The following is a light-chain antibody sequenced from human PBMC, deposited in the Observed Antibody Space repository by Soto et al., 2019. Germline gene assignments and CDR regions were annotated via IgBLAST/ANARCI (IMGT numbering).Light chain of an antibody. CDR2: DAS. V-gene: IGKV3-11*01. CDR3: QHFGSSRGT. CDR1: QSVSSY. J-gene: IGKJ5*01. Sequence: EIVLTQSPATLSLSPGERATLSCRASQSVSSYLAWYQQKPGQAPRLLIYDASNRATGISARFSGSGSGKDFTLTISRLEPEDFAVYYCQHFGSSRGTFGQGTRLEI.